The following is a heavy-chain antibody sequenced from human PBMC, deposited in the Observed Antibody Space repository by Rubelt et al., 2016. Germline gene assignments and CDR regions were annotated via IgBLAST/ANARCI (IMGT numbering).Heavy chain of an antibody. V-gene: IGHV4-4*02. CDR1: GGSISSSNW. Sequence: QVQLQESGPGLVKPSGTLSLTCAVSGGSISSSNWWSWVRQPPGKGLEWIGEIYHSGSTNYNPSLKSRVTRSVDKSKNQFSLKLSCVTAADTAVYYCASDSSGSSYDYYGMDVWGQGTTVTVS. CDR3: ASDSSGSSYDYYGMDV. J-gene: IGHJ6*02. D-gene: IGHD6-19*01. CDR2: IYHSGST.